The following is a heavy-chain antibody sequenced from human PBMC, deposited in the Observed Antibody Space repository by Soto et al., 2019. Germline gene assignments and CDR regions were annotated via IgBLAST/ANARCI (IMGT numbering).Heavy chain of an antibody. CDR2: LSSSSSYT. CDR3: ARGVTNSFDY. V-gene: IGHV3-11*05. D-gene: IGHD4-4*01. Sequence: QVQLVESGAGLVKPGGSLSLSCAASGFTFRDYYMRWIRQAPGKGLEWVSYLSSSSSYTNYADSVKGRFTIARDNAKNSLYRQMNSLRAEDTAVYYCARGVTNSFDYWGQGTLVTVAS. CDR1: GFTFRDYY. J-gene: IGHJ4*02.